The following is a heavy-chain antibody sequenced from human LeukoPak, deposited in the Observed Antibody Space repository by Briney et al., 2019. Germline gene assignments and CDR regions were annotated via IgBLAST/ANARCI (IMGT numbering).Heavy chain of an antibody. CDR3: ARDLTVTSTCWFDR. V-gene: IGHV3-21*01. D-gene: IGHD4-11*01. Sequence: GGSLRLSCAVSGFTFSSYTMNWVRQAPGKGLEWVSSITGSSTYIYYADSVKGRFTISRDNAKNSPYLQMNSLRAEDTAVYYCARDLTVTSTCWFDRWGQGTLVTASS. CDR2: ITGSSTYI. CDR1: GFTFSSYT. J-gene: IGHJ5*02.